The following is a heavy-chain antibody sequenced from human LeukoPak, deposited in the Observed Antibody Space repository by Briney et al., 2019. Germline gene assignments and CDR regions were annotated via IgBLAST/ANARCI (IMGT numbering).Heavy chain of an antibody. D-gene: IGHD2-8*02. CDR3: ARAARHAVLEADFDY. CDR2: INPNSGGT. Sequence: ASVTVSYKPSVYTFTGYYMHWVRQAPGQGREWMGWINPNSGGTNYAQKFQGRVTMTRDTSISTAYMELSRLKSDDTAVYYCARAARHAVLEADFDYWGQGTLVTVSS. J-gene: IGHJ4*02. CDR1: VYTFTGYY. V-gene: IGHV1-2*02.